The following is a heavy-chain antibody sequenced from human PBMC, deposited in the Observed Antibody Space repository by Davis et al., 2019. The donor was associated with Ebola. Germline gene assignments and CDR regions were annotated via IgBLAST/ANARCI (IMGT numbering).Heavy chain of an antibody. CDR1: GYTFTSYY. Sequence: ASVKVSCKASGYTFTSYYMHWVRQAPGQGLEWMGIINPSGGSTSYAQKFQGRVTMTRDTSTSTVYMELSSLRSEDTAVYYCARGEYCSGGSCAYYYYGMDVWGQGTTVTVPS. V-gene: IGHV1-46*01. CDR2: INPSGGST. J-gene: IGHJ6*02. CDR3: ARGEYCSGGSCAYYYYGMDV. D-gene: IGHD2-15*01.